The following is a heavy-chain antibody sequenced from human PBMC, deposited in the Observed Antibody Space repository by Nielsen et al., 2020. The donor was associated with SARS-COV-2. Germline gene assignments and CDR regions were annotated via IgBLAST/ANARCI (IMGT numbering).Heavy chain of an antibody. V-gene: IGHV3-23*01. CDR2: ISGSGGST. CDR1: GFTFSSYA. J-gene: IGHJ4*02. Sequence: GESLKISCAASGFTFSSYAMHWVRQAPGKGLEYVSAISGSGGSTYYADSVKGRFTISRDNSKNTLYLQMNSLRAEDTAVYYCAKFRDTAVIKKYYFDYWGQGTLVTVSS. CDR3: AKFRDTAVIKKYYFDY. D-gene: IGHD5-18*01.